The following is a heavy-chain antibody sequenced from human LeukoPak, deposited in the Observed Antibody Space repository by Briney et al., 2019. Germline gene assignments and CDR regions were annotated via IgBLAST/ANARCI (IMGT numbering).Heavy chain of an antibody. D-gene: IGHD3-22*01. CDR2: ISGSGGST. CDR3: AKDRFAPDYYDSSGYCFDY. CDR1: RFTFSTYA. Sequence: GGSLRLSCAASRFTFSTYAMSWVRQAPGKGLEWVSAISGSGGSTYYADSVKGRFTISRDNSKNTLYLQMNSLRAEDTAVYYCAKDRFAPDYYDSSGYCFDYWGQGTLVTVSS. V-gene: IGHV3-23*01. J-gene: IGHJ4*02.